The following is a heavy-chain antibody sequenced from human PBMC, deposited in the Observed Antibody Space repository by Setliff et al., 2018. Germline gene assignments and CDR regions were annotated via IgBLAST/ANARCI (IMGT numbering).Heavy chain of an antibody. J-gene: IGHJ4*02. Sequence: GGSLRLSCAASGFPLYDYAMHWVRQAPGKGLEWVAGINWDGGNKVYADSVKGRFTISRDNAKNSLYLQMNSLRVEDTALYYCAKDAFSKGDYWGQGTLVTVSS. D-gene: IGHD4-4*01. CDR3: AKDAFSKGDY. CDR2: INWDGGNK. V-gene: IGHV3-9*01. CDR1: GFPLYDYA.